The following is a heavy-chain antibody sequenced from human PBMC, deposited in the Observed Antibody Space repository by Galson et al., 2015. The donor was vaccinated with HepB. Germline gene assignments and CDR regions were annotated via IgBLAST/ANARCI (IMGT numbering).Heavy chain of an antibody. Sequence: SVKVSCKASGYTFTSYGISWVRQAPGQGLEWMGWISDYNGNTNYAQKLQGRVTMTTDTSTSTAYMELRSLRPDDTAVYYCARDGAYGSGSYRHIGFDPWGQGTLVTVSS. J-gene: IGHJ5*02. D-gene: IGHD3-10*01. V-gene: IGHV1-18*01. CDR1: GYTFTSYG. CDR3: ARDGAYGSGSYRHIGFDP. CDR2: ISDYNGNT.